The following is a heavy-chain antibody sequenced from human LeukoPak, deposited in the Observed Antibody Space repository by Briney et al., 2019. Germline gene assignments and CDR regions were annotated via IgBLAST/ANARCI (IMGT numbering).Heavy chain of an antibody. D-gene: IGHD6-19*01. V-gene: IGHV4-39*01. CDR3: ARRPYTSGWYYYFDY. CDR1: GGSISSSSYY. CDR2: IYYSEST. J-gene: IGHJ4*02. Sequence: SETLSLTCTVSGGSISSSSYYWGWIRQPPGKGLEWIGSIYYSESTYYNPSLKSRVTISVDTSKNQFSLRLSSVTAADTAVYYCARRPYTSGWYYYFDYWGQGTLVTVSS.